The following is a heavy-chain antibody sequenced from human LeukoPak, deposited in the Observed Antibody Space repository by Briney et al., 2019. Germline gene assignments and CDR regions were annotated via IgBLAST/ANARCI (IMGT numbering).Heavy chain of an antibody. CDR1: GFTFSTYG. CDR2: ISSDGSNK. J-gene: IGHJ6*02. Sequence: GGSLRLSCAASGFTFSTYGMHWVRRAPGKGLEWVAVISSDGSNKHYADSVKGRFTISRDNSKNTLYLQMNSLRAEDTAVYYCAKEHDILTGYYFYYGMDVWGQGTTVTVSS. D-gene: IGHD3-9*01. V-gene: IGHV3-30*18. CDR3: AKEHDILTGYYFYYGMDV.